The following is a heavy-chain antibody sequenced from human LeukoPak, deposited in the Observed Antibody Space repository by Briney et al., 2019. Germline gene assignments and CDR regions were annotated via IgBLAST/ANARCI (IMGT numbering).Heavy chain of an antibody. Sequence: GAPLKICCKGSGYSITSSWNGWVRPLPGKGLEWMGILYPGDSDSRYSSSFHGQATISADTSISLAYLQWSSLKASDTAMYYLARVELGRYLNYWGQGTLVTVSS. CDR1: GYSITSSW. CDR2: LYPGDSDS. D-gene: IGHD3-16*02. V-gene: IGHV5-51*01. J-gene: IGHJ4*02. CDR3: ARVELGRYLNY.